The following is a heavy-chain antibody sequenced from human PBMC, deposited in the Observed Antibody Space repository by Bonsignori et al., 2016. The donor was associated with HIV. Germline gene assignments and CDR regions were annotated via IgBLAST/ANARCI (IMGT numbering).Heavy chain of an antibody. D-gene: IGHD5-18*01. J-gene: IGHJ3*02. V-gene: IGHV4-30-2*01. CDR3: ARFRVDTAIENAFDI. Sequence: WIRQPPGKGLEWIGYIYHSGSTYYNPSLKSRVTISVDRSKNQFSLKLSSVTAADTAVYYCARFRVDTAIENAFDIWGQGTMVTVSS. CDR2: IYHSGST.